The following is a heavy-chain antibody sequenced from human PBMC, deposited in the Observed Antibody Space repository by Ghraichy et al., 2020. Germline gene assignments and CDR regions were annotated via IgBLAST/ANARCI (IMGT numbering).Heavy chain of an antibody. CDR3: ERDPREYASGSYAPDY. J-gene: IGHJ4*02. CDR1: EFNFMTYA. V-gene: IGHV3-30-3*01. CDR2: ISYDGSKE. Sequence: GGSLRLSCAASEFNFMTYAMHWVRQAPGKGLEWVANISYDGSKEFYAESVKGRFTISRDNDKKTLYLEMNSLRFEDTAVYFCERDPREYASGSYAPDYWGQGTVVTVSS. D-gene: IGHD3-10*01.